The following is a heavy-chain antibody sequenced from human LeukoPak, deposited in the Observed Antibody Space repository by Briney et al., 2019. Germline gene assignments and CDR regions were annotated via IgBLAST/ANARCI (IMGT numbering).Heavy chain of an antibody. CDR1: GFTVSSNY. Sequence: GGSLRLSCAASGFTVSSNYMSWVRQAPGKGLEWVSVIYNSGRTYYADSVKGRFTISRDNSKNTLYLQMNSLRAEDTAVYYCARDVRYCSGGSCSSWGPGTLVTVSS. V-gene: IGHV3-53*01. CDR3: ARDVRYCSGGSCSS. J-gene: IGHJ4*02. D-gene: IGHD2-15*01. CDR2: IYNSGRT.